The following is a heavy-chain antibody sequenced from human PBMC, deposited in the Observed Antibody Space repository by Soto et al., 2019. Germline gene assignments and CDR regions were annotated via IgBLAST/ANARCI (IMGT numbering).Heavy chain of an antibody. J-gene: IGHJ4*02. CDR3: ARVPRDTAMPNDDY. Sequence: QVQLQESGPGLVKPSQTLSLTCTVSGGSISRGGYYWSWIRQHPGKDLEWIGYIYYSGSTYYNPSLKSRVTISVDTSKNQSSLKLSSVTAADTAVYYCARVPRDTAMPNDDYWGQGTLVTVSS. CDR2: IYYSGST. CDR1: GGSISRGGYY. D-gene: IGHD5-18*01. V-gene: IGHV4-31*03.